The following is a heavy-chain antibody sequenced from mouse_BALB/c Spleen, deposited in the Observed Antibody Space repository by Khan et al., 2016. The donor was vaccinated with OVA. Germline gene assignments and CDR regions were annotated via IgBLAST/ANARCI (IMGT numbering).Heavy chain of an antibody. D-gene: IGHD2-10*01. Sequence: VQLPESGPGLAAPSQSLSITCTISGFSLTNYGVHWVRQPPGKGLEWLAVIWSDGSTTYNSALKSRLTITKDNSQSQVFLKMNSLQTDDTAIYFCARQPYYHYNIMDYGGQGTSVTVSS. V-gene: IGHV2-6-1*01. J-gene: IGHJ4*01. CDR1: GFSLTNYG. CDR3: ARQPYYHYNIMDY. CDR2: IWSDGST.